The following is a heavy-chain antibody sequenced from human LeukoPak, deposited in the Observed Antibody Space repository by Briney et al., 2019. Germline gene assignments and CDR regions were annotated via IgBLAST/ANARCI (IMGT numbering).Heavy chain of an antibody. V-gene: IGHV3-11*04. CDR1: GFTFSDYN. Sequence: PGGSLRLSCAASGFTFSDYNMRWIRQAPGKGLEWVSSISRSGSTKYYADSVKGQFTISRDNAKNSLYLQMNSLRAEDTAVYYCARVVSRDFDYWGQGTLVTVSS. J-gene: IGHJ4*02. CDR2: ISRSGSTK. CDR3: ARVVSRDFDY.